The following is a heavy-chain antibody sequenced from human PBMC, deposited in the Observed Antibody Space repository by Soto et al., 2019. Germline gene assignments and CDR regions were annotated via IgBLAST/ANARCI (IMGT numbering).Heavy chain of an antibody. D-gene: IGHD3-10*02. V-gene: IGHV4-4*02. Sequence: QVQLQESGPGLVKPSGTLSLTCAVSGGSISSSNWWSWVRQPPGKGLEWIGEIYHSGSTNYNPSLKSRVMIAVDKSKSQFSPKLSSVTAAGTAVYYCASVRGGYYYAMAVWGQGTTVTVSS. J-gene: IGHJ6*02. CDR3: ASVRGGYYYAMAV. CDR1: GGSISSSNW. CDR2: IYHSGST.